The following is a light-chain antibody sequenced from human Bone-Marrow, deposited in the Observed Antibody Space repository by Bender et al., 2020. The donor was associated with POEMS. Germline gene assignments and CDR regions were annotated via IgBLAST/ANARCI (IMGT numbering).Light chain of an antibody. CDR3: SSYTGSGTVV. CDR2: DVT. J-gene: IGLJ2*01. V-gene: IGLV2-14*03. CDR1: SGDIGDYNY. Sequence: HSALTQPASVSGSPGQSITISCTGGSGDIGDYNYVSWYQQHPGEAPKLVIYDVTNRPSGVSDRFSGSKSGNTASLTISGLQADDEADYFCSSYTGSGTVVFGGGTKLTVL.